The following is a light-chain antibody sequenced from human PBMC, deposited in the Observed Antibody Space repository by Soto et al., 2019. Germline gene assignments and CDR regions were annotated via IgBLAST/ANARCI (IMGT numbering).Light chain of an antibody. CDR1: SSDVGGYNY. CDR3: SSYTSTITYV. V-gene: IGLV2-14*01. J-gene: IGLJ1*01. Sequence: QSVLTQPASVSGSPRQSITISCTGTSSDVGGYNYVSWYQQHPGKAPKLMIYEVSNRPSGVSNRFSGSKSGNTASLTISGLQAEDEADYYCSSYTSTITYVFGSGTKVTV. CDR2: EVS.